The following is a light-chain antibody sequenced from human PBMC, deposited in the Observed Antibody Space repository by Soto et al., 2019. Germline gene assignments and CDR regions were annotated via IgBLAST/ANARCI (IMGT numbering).Light chain of an antibody. J-gene: IGKJ1*01. CDR2: QAS. Sequence: DIQVTQSPPTLSASVGDRVTITCRASQTISTWMAWYQQKPGKAPKLLIYQASSLENGVPSRFSGSGSGTEFSLTISSLQPDDFATYYCQQYSSHSTFGQGTKVDIK. V-gene: IGKV1-5*03. CDR3: QQYSSHST. CDR1: QTISTW.